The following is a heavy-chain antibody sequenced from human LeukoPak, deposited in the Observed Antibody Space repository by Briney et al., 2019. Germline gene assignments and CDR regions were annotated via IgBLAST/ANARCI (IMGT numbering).Heavy chain of an antibody. CDR1: GGSISSINW. CDR3: ARAPIVGATDY. V-gene: IGHV4-4*02. D-gene: IGHD1-26*01. CDR2: IYHSGST. Sequence: SDTLSLTCAVSGGSISSINWWSWVRRPPGKGLEWIGEIYHSGSTNYNPSLKSRVTISVDKSKNQFSLKLSSVTAADTAVYYCARAPIVGATDYWGQGTLVTVSS. J-gene: IGHJ4*02.